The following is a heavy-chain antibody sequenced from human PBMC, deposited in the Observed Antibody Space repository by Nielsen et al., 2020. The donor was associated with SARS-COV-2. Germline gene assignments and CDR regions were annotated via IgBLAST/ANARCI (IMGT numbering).Heavy chain of an antibody. D-gene: IGHD6-19*01. J-gene: IGHJ6*02. CDR2: ISSSSSTI. V-gene: IGHV3-48*01. CDR3: ARDSSGWYALTTYYYYGMDV. Sequence: WIRQPPGKGLEWVSYISSSSSTIYYADSVKGRFTISRDNAKNSLYLRMNSLRAEDTAVYYCARDSSGWYALTTYYYYGMDVWGQGTTVTVSS.